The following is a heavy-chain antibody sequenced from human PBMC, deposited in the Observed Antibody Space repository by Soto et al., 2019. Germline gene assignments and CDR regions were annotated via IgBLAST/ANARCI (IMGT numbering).Heavy chain of an antibody. CDR3: ARDFYYYDSSGYYSTVEFDL. Sequence: GGSLRLSCAASGFTFSSYEMNWVRQAPGKGLEWVSYISSSGSTIYYADSVKGRFTISRDNAKNSLYLQMNSLRAEDTAVYYCARDFYYYDSSGYYSTVEFDLWGRGTLVTVSS. J-gene: IGHJ2*01. CDR1: GFTFSSYE. CDR2: ISSSGSTI. D-gene: IGHD3-22*01. V-gene: IGHV3-48*03.